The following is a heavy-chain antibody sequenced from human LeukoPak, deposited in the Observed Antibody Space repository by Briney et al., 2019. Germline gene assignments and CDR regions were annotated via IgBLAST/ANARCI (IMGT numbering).Heavy chain of an antibody. CDR3: ARGRLNY. J-gene: IGHJ4*02. D-gene: IGHD5-12*01. CDR1: GFTFSNYW. CDR2: IKQDGSEK. Sequence: GGSLRLSCAASGFTFSNYWMTWVRQTPGKGLEWMAIIKQDGSEKYYVDSVKGRFTIFRDNAKNSLYLQMNSLSAEDTAVYYCARGRLNYWGQGTLVTVSS. V-gene: IGHV3-7*01.